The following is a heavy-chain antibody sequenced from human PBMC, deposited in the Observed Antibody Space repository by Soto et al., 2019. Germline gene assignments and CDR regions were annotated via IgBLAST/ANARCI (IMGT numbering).Heavy chain of an antibody. CDR3: ARPAWGGGWNDVLGNPTDAFDI. V-gene: IGHV5-51*01. Sequence: GESLKISCKGSGYSFTSYWIGWVRQMPGKGLEWMGIIYPGDSDTRYSPSFQGQVTISADKSISTAYLQWSSLKASDTAMYYCARPAWGGGWNDVLGNPTDAFDIWGQGTMVTVSS. D-gene: IGHD1-1*01. CDR2: IYPGDSDT. J-gene: IGHJ3*02. CDR1: GYSFTSYW.